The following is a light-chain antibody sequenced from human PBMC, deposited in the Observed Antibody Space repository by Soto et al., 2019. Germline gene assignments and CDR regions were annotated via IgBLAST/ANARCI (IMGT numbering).Light chain of an antibody. Sequence: SYELTQPPSVSVAPGKTARITCGGNNIGSKSVHWYQQKPGQAPVLVIYYDSDRPSGIPERFSGSNSGNTATLTISRVEAGDEADYYCQVWDSSSDHRKVFGGGTKLTV. V-gene: IGLV3-21*04. J-gene: IGLJ2*01. CDR2: YDS. CDR3: QVWDSSSDHRKV. CDR1: NIGSKS.